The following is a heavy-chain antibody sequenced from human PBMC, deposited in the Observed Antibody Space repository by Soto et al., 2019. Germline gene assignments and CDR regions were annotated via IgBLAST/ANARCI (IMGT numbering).Heavy chain of an antibody. Sequence: SETLSLTCAVYGGSFSGYYWSWIRQPPGKGLEWIGEINHSGSTNYNPSLKSRVTISVDTSKNQFSLKLSSVTAADTAVYYCARGRWSYRSGSYQIFDYWGQGTLVTVSS. D-gene: IGHD1-26*01. CDR1: GGSFSGYY. CDR3: ARGRWSYRSGSYQIFDY. CDR2: INHSGST. V-gene: IGHV4-34*01. J-gene: IGHJ4*02.